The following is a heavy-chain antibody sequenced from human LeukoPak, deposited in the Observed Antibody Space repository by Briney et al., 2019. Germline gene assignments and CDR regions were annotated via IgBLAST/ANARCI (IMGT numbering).Heavy chain of an antibody. J-gene: IGHJ4*02. CDR2: ISYDGSNK. Sequence: RGRSLRLSCAASGFTFSSYAMPWVRQAPGKGLERVSVISYDGSNKYYADSVKGRFTISRDNSKNTLYLQMNSLRAEDTAVYYCARVRSYYGDYWSFDYWGQGTLVTVSS. CDR1: GFTFSSYA. V-gene: IGHV3-30-3*01. D-gene: IGHD4-17*01. CDR3: ARVRSYYGDYWSFDY.